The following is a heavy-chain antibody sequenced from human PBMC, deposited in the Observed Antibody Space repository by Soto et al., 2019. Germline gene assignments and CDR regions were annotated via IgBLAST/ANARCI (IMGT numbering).Heavy chain of an antibody. CDR1: GGSFSVYY. J-gene: IGHJ4*01. Sequence: PSETLSLTCAVYGGSFSVYYWSWIRQPPGKGLEWIGEINHSGSTNYNPSLKSRVTISVDTSKNQFSLKLSSVTAADTAVYYCARGSVVRGVIIYYFDYWGQGTLVTGSS. CDR3: ARGSVVRGVIIYYFDY. CDR2: INHSGST. V-gene: IGHV4-34*01. D-gene: IGHD3-10*01.